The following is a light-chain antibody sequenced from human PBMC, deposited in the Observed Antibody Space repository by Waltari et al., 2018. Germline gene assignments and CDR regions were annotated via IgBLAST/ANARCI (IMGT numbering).Light chain of an antibody. CDR1: QSVSTSY. V-gene: IGKV3-20*01. J-gene: IGKJ4*01. CDR2: GVS. Sequence: EIVLTQSPGTLSLSPGERPTLSCRSRQSVSTSYFAWYQQKPGQAPRLLIYGVSIRATGIPDRFSGSGSGTDFTLTISRLEPEDFAVYYCQQYDNSPLTFGGGTRVEFK. CDR3: QQYDNSPLT.